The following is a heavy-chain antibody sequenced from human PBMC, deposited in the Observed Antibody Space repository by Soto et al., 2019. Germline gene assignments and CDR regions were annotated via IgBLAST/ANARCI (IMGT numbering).Heavy chain of an antibody. V-gene: IGHV4-59*01. Sequence: SETLSLTCTVSGGSISGYYWSWIRQPPGKGLEWIGNVYYSGGAKYNPSVKRRVSISVDTSKSQFSLNLSSVTAADTAVYYCTRDGDGRMTTNPYYYYGMDVWGPGITVTVSS. CDR2: VYYSGGA. J-gene: IGHJ6*02. D-gene: IGHD2-21*02. CDR3: TRDGDGRMTTNPYYYYGMDV. CDR1: GGSISGYY.